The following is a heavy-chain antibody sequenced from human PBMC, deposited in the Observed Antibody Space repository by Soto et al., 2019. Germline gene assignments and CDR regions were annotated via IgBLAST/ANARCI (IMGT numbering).Heavy chain of an antibody. CDR1: GFTFTNYA. CDR3: ARDLGGWPDY. D-gene: IGHD2-15*01. V-gene: IGHV1-3*01. Sequence: ASVKVSCKASGFTFTNYAMHWVRQAPGQGLEWMGWINAGNGNTKYAQKFQGRVTITRDTSASTAYVELSSLRSEDTAVYYCARDLGGWPDYWGQGTLVTVSS. CDR2: INAGNGNT. J-gene: IGHJ4*02.